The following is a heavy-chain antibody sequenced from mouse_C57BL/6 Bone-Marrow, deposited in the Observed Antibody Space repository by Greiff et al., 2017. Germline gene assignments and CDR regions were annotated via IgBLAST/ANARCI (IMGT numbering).Heavy chain of an antibody. D-gene: IGHD1-1*01. CDR3: ARYYYAWFAY. CDR1: GYTFTSYW. CDR2: IHPNSGST. J-gene: IGHJ3*01. Sequence: QVQLQQPGAELVKPGASVKLSCKASGYTFTSYWMHWVKQRPGQGLEWIGMIHPNSGSTNYNEKFKSKATLTVDESSSTAYMQLSSLTSEDSAVYYCARYYYAWFAYWGQGTLVTVSA. V-gene: IGHV1-64*01.